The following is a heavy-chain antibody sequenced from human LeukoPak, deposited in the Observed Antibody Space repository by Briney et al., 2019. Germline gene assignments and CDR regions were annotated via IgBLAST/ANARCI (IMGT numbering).Heavy chain of an antibody. V-gene: IGHV4-59*08. J-gene: IGHJ5*02. D-gene: IGHD4-17*01. CDR3: ARHYGP. CDR2: IYYSGST. Sequence: SETLSLTCTVSGGSISSYYWSWIRQPPGKGLEWIGYIYYSGSTYYNPSLKSRVTISVDTSKNQFSLKLTSVTAADTAVYYCARHYGPWGQGTLVTVSS. CDR1: GGSISSYY.